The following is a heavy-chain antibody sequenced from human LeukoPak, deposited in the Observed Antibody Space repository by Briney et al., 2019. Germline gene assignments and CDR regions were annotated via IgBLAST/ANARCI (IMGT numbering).Heavy chain of an antibody. CDR3: AREPGGFGELFGSYYYYYMDV. CDR2: IIPIFGTA. J-gene: IGHJ6*03. D-gene: IGHD3-10*01. CDR1: GGTFSSYA. Sequence: EASVKVSCKASGGTFSSYAISWVRQAPGQGLEWMGGIIPIFGTANYAQKFQGRVTITTDESTSTAYMELSSLRSEDTAVYYCAREPGGFGELFGSYYYYYMDVWGKGTTVTVSS. V-gene: IGHV1-69*05.